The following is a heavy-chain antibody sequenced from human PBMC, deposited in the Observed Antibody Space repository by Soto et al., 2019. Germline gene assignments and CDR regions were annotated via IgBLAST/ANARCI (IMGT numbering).Heavy chain of an antibody. CDR2: INLSGRT. Sequence: PSETLSLTCAVFNGAFTDYYWSWIRQAPGKGLDWIGEINLSGRTNYNPSLERRVSISMDPSKNQVYLRLSSVTAADTAVYYCARVMEDHVWGTYRYLDNWGQGTLVTVSS. V-gene: IGHV4-34*01. J-gene: IGHJ4*02. CDR3: ARVMEDHVWGTYRYLDN. CDR1: NGAFTDYY. D-gene: IGHD3-16*02.